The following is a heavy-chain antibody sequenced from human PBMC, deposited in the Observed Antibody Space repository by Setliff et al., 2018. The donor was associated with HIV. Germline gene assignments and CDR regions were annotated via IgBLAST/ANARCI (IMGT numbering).Heavy chain of an antibody. CDR1: GYMFTDYY. J-gene: IGHJ4*02. CDR3: TRSHILTGYYSSPTYYFDF. Sequence: ASVKVSCKASGYMFTDYYIHWVRQAPGQGLEWMGWINPKSGDTKYGQSFQGRVTMTRDTSISTAYMNLSGLRSNDTAVYYCTRSHILTGYYSSPTYYFDFWGQGTLVTVSS. V-gene: IGHV1-2*02. D-gene: IGHD3-9*01. CDR2: INPKSGDT.